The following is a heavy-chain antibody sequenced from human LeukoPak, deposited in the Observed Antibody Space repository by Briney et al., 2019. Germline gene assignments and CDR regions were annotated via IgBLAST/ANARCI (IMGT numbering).Heavy chain of an antibody. V-gene: IGHV1-69*05. CDR2: IIPIFGTA. Sequence: SVTVSCKASGGTFSSYAISWVRQAPGQGLEWMGGIIPIFGTANYAQKFQGRVTITTDESTSTAYVELSSLRSEDTAVYYCARAPEIYYYYYMDVWGKGTTVTVSS. J-gene: IGHJ6*03. CDR3: ARAPEIYYYYYMDV. CDR1: GGTFSSYA. D-gene: IGHD5-24*01.